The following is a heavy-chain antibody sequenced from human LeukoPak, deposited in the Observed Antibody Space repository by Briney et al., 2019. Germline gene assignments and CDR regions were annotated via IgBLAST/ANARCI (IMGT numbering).Heavy chain of an antibody. J-gene: IGHJ4*02. Sequence: SETLSLTCTVSGGSISSGGYYWSWIRQHPGKGLEWIGYIYYSGSTYYNPSLKSRVTISVDTSKNQFSLKLSSVTAADTAVYYCARNLGRTAMVLFDCWGQGTLVTVSS. CDR2: IYYSGST. D-gene: IGHD5-18*01. CDR1: GGSISSGGYY. V-gene: IGHV4-31*03. CDR3: ARNLGRTAMVLFDC.